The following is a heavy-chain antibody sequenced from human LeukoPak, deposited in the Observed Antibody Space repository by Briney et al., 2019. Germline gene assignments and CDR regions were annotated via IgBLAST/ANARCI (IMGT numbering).Heavy chain of an antibody. J-gene: IGHJ5*02. V-gene: IGHV4-34*01. CDR3: ARKAAAGTGRYWFDP. CDR2: INHSGSA. Sequence: SETLSLTCAVYGGSFSGYYWSWIRQPPGKGLEWIGEINHSGSANYNPSLKSRVTISVDTSKNQFSLKLSSVTAADTAVYYCARKAAAGTGRYWFDPWGQGTLVTVSS. CDR1: GGSFSGYY. D-gene: IGHD6-13*01.